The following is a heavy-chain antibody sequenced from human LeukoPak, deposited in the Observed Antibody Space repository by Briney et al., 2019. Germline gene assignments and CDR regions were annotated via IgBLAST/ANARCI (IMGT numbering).Heavy chain of an antibody. D-gene: IGHD4-17*01. V-gene: IGHV4-4*07. J-gene: IGHJ5*02. CDR2: IYTSAST. CDR3: ATCRDEFGDYGFTS. CDR1: GASIGIYY. Sequence: PSETLSLACTLAGASIGIYYWRWLRQPAGRGLECIGRIYTSASTDYNPSLKSRVTISVDTSKYLFSLKLTSVTAAGTAVYYCATCRDEFGDYGFTSWGQGTLVTVSS.